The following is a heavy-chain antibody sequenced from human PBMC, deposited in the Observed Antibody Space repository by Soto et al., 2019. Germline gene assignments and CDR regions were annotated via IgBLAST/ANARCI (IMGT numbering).Heavy chain of an antibody. J-gene: IGHJ4*02. Sequence: QVQLVESGGCVGQPGRSLRLSCAASGFTFSTHAMHWVRQAPGKGLECVAIVSYDGSNKYYADYVKGRFTISRDNSKNTLYLQMRGLTPEDTAVYYCARDQTGITTAGGGRIDHWGQGTLVTVSS. V-gene: IGHV3-30-3*01. CDR3: ARDQTGITTAGGGRIDH. CDR2: VSYDGSNK. D-gene: IGHD6-13*01. CDR1: GFTFSTHA.